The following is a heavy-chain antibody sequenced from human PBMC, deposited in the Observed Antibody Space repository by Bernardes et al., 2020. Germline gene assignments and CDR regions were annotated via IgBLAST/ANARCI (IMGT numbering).Heavy chain of an antibody. V-gene: IGHV3-74*01. CDR1: GFTFSSSW. CDR3: ARIGHGSSWYIDY. Sequence: SCAASGFTFSSSWMYWVRQVPGPGLVWVSRLNPDGRSPTYADSVKGRFSISKDNAKNTLYMQMNSLRGDDTAVYYCARIGHGSSWYIDYWGQGTVVTGSS. CDR2: LNPDGRSP. D-gene: IGHD6-13*01. J-gene: IGHJ4*02.